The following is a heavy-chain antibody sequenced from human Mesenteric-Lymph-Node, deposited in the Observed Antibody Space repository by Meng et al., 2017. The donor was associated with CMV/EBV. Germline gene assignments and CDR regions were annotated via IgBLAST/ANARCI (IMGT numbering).Heavy chain of an antibody. D-gene: IGHD1-7*01. J-gene: IGHJ4*02. CDR2: IYHSGST. Sequence: SETLSLTCTVSGYSISSGYYWGWIRQPPGKGLEWIGSIYHSGSTYYNPSLKSRVTISVDTSKNQFSLKLSSVTAADTAVYYCARGFGWNYGALTPHFDYWGQGTLVTVSS. V-gene: IGHV4-38-2*02. CDR1: GYSISSGYY. CDR3: ARGFGWNYGALTPHFDY.